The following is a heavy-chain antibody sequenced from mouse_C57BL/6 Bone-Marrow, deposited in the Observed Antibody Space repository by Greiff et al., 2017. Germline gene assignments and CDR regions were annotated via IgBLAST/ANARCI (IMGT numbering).Heavy chain of an antibody. CDR1: GYSITSGYY. J-gene: IGHJ2*01. V-gene: IGHV3-6*01. D-gene: IGHD1-1*01. CDR3: ARATTVVANVDY. CDR2: ISYDGSN. Sequence: VQLKQSGPGLVKPSQSLSLTCSVTGYSITSGYYWNWIRQFPGNKLEWMGYISYDGSNNYNPSLKNRISITRDTSKNQFFLKLNSVTTEDTATYYCARATTVVANVDYWGQGTTLTVSS.